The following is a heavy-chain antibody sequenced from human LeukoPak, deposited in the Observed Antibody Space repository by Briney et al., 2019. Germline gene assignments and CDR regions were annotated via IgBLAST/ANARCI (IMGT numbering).Heavy chain of an antibody. D-gene: IGHD6-13*01. Sequence: PSETLSLTCTVSGGSISSYYWSWIRQPPGKGLEWIGYIYYSGSTNYNPSLKSRVTISVDRSKNQFSLKLSSVTAADTAVYYCARGVWAADGVDFWGQGTLVTVS. CDR2: IYYSGST. CDR3: ARGVWAADGVDF. CDR1: GGSISSYY. V-gene: IGHV4-59*12. J-gene: IGHJ4*02.